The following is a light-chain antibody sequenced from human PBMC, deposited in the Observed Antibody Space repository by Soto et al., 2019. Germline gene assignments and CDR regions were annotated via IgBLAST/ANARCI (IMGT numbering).Light chain of an antibody. CDR2: DAS. CDR1: QSISSW. J-gene: IGKJ1*01. Sequence: DIQMTQSPSTLSASVGDRVTITCRASQSISSWLAWYQQKPGKAPKLLIYDASSLESGVPSRFSGSGSGTEFTLTISSLQPEDFASYYCLQDYGDSWTFGQGTKVYIK. V-gene: IGKV1-5*01. CDR3: LQDYGDSWT.